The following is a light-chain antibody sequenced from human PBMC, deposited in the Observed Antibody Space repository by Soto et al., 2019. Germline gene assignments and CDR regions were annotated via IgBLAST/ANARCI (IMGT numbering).Light chain of an antibody. V-gene: IGKV1-12*01. CDR3: QQNTSFHLT. CDR1: PGISSW. CDR2: AAS. J-gene: IGKJ4*01. Sequence: DIQMTQSPSFVSASVGDRVTITCRALPGISSWLAWYQHKPGRAPKLLIHAASSLESGVPSRCRGSGCGTDFALSISSLQPEDFATYDCQQNTSFHLTFGGGTKVEIK.